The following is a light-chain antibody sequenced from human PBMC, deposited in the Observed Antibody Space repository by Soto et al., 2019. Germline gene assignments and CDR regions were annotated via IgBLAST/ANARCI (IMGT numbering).Light chain of an antibody. CDR1: QSVSSSY. V-gene: IGKV3-20*01. Sequence: ETVLTQSPGTLSLSPGERATLSCRASQSVSSSYLAWYQQKPGQAPRLLIYCASSRASGIPDRFSGSGSGTDFTLTISRLEPEDFAVYYCQQYGGSPRTFGQGTKLEIK. J-gene: IGKJ2*02. CDR2: CAS. CDR3: QQYGGSPRT.